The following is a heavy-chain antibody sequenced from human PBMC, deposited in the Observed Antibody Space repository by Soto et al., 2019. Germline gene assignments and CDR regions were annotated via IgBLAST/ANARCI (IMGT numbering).Heavy chain of an antibody. D-gene: IGHD6-13*01. CDR3: ARGREAYSSSWYVD. J-gene: IGHJ4*02. V-gene: IGHV4-34*01. Sequence: QVQLQQWGAGLLKPSETLSLTCAVYGGSGSFSGHLWSWIRQPPGNGLEWIGEINHSGGTNYNPSLKSRVTISVDTSKNQFSLELSSVTAADTAVYYCARGREAYSSSWYVDWGQGTLVTVSS. CDR2: INHSGGT. CDR1: GGSGSFSGHL.